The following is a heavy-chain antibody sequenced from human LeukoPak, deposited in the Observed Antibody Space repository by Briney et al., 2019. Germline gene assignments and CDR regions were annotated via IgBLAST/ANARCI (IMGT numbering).Heavy chain of an antibody. V-gene: IGHV3-9*01. D-gene: IGHD1-1*01. CDR2: ISWNSGSI. Sequence: PGGSLRLSCAASGFTFDDYAMHWVRQAPGKGLEWVSGISWNSGSIGYADSVKGRFTISRDNAKNSLYLQMNSLRAEDTALYYCAKDNLYNWNDSYFDYWGQGTLVTVSS. J-gene: IGHJ4*02. CDR3: AKDNLYNWNDSYFDY. CDR1: GFTFDDYA.